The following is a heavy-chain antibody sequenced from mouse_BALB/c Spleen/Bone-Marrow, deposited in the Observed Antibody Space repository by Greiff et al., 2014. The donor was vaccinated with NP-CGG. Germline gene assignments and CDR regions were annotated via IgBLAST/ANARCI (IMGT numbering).Heavy chain of an antibody. CDR1: GDSITSGY. V-gene: IGHV3-8*02. CDR2: MSYSGST. J-gene: IGHJ1*01. D-gene: IGHD2-4*01. CDR3: ARIYYDSHWYFDV. Sequence: EVQLQQSGPSLVKPSQTLSLTCSVTGDSITSGYWNWIRKFPGNKLEYMGYMSYSGSTYYNPSLKSRISITRDTSKNQYYLQLNSVTTEDTATYYCARIYYDSHWYFDVWGAGTTVTVSS.